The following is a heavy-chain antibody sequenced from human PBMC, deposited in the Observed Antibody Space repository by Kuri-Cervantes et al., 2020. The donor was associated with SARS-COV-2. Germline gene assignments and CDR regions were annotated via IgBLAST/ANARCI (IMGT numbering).Heavy chain of an antibody. D-gene: IGHD6-19*01. CDR2: INFISTLK. Sequence: GESLKISCSASGFTFSSYSMNWVRKAPGKGLEWVSSINFISTLKYYADSLQGRFTIFRDNAKSLLYLQMNSLRVEDTAVYYCARDAGGWGWFDSWGQGTLVTVSS. CDR3: ARDAGGWGWFDS. J-gene: IGHJ5*01. CDR1: GFTFSSYS. V-gene: IGHV3-21*01.